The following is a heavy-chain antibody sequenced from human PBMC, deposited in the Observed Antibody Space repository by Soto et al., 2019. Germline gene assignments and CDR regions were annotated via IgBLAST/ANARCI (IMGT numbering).Heavy chain of an antibody. V-gene: IGHV1-46*03. Sequence: ASVKVSCKASGGTFSSYAISWVRQAPGQGLEWMGIINPSGGSTSYAQKFQGRVTMTRDTSTSTVYMELSSLRSEDTAVYYCARDTGVVPAAIDYYYGMDVWGQGTTVTVSS. D-gene: IGHD2-2*01. CDR1: GGTFSSYA. CDR3: ARDTGVVPAAIDYYYGMDV. J-gene: IGHJ6*02. CDR2: INPSGGST.